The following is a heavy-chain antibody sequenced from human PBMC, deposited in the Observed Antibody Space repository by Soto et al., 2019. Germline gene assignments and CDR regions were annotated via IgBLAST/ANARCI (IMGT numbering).Heavy chain of an antibody. Sequence: SETLSLTCTVSGGSISSYYWSWIRQPPGKGLEWIGYIYYSGSTNYNPSLKSRVTISVDTSKNQFSLKLSSVTASDTAVYYCASTQLELRHYYYCIDFCCTATTLTLFS. D-gene: IGHD1-7*01. J-gene: IGHJ6*04. CDR1: GGSISSYY. CDR2: IYYSGST. CDR3: ASTQLELRHYYYCIDF. V-gene: IGHV4-59*01.